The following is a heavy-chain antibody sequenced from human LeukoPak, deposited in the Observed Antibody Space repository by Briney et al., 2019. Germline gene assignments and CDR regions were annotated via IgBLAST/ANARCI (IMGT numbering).Heavy chain of an antibody. CDR1: GFTFSSYA. CDR2: ISGSGGST. CDR3: AKRGIQLWLLSGAFDI. D-gene: IGHD5-18*01. V-gene: IGHV3-23*01. J-gene: IGHJ3*02. Sequence: PGGSLRLSCAASGFTFSSYAMSWVRRAPGKGLEWVSAISGSGGSTYYADSVKGRFTISRDNSKNTLYLQMNSLRAEDTAVYYCAKRGIQLWLLSGAFDIWGQGTMVTVSS.